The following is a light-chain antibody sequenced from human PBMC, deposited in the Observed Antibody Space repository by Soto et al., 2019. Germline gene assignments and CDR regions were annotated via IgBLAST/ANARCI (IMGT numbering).Light chain of an antibody. Sequence: QSALTQPASVSGSPGQSITISCTGTSSDVGSYNLVSWYQQHPGKAPKLMIYEGTKRPSGVSNRFSGSKSGNTASLTISGPQAEDEADYYCCSYAVGSTYVFGTGTRLTVL. CDR2: EGT. CDR3: CSYAVGSTYV. J-gene: IGLJ1*01. CDR1: SSDVGSYNL. V-gene: IGLV2-23*01.